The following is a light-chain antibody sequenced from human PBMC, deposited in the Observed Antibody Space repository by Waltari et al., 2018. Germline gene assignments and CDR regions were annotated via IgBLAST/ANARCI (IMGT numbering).Light chain of an antibody. CDR2: LGS. Sequence: DIVMTQSPLSLPVTPGEPASISCRSSQSLLHSNGYNYLDWYLQKQGQSRQLLIYLGSNRSAWVPDRFSGSGSGTDFTLKISRVEAEDVGFYYCMQALQTGTFSQGTKVEIK. CDR1: QSLLHSNGYNY. V-gene: IGKV2-28*01. J-gene: IGKJ1*01. CDR3: MQALQTGT.